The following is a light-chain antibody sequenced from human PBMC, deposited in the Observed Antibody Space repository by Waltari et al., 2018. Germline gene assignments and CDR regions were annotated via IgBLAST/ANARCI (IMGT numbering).Light chain of an antibody. V-gene: IGLV3-10*01. CDR3: YSPRV. Sequence: SYELTQPPSVSVSPGQTARITCSGDAVPKRFVSWFQQKSGQAPLLIIYQDDKRPSGIPDRFSASTSGTTATLSISEAQVEDDADYYCYSPRVFGGGTTLTVL. CDR1: AVPKRF. J-gene: IGLJ3*02. CDR2: QDD.